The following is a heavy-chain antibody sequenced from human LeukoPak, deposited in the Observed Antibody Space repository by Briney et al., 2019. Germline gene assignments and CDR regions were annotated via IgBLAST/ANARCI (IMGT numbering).Heavy chain of an antibody. CDR2: ISGSGGST. Sequence: GGSLRLSCAASGFTFSSYAMSWVRQAPGKGLEWVSAISGSGGSTYYADSVKGRFTISRDNSKNTLYLQVNSLRAEDTAVYYCAKDGGWEPYFDYWGQGTLVTVSS. CDR1: GFTFSSYA. V-gene: IGHV3-23*01. CDR3: AKDGGWEPYFDY. D-gene: IGHD1-26*01. J-gene: IGHJ4*02.